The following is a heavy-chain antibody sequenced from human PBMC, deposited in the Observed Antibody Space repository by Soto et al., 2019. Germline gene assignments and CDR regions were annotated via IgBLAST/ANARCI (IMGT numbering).Heavy chain of an antibody. CDR1: GFTFSSYD. CDR3: ARAAPYRSYYYYYGMDV. J-gene: IGHJ6*02. V-gene: IGHV3-13*01. Sequence: EVQLVESEGGLVQPGGSLRLSCAASGFTFSSYDMHWVRQATGKGLEWVSAIGTAGDTYYPGSVKGRFTISRENAKNSLYLQMNSLRAGDTAVYYCARAAPYRSYYYYYGMDVWGQGTTVTVSS. CDR2: IGTAGDT.